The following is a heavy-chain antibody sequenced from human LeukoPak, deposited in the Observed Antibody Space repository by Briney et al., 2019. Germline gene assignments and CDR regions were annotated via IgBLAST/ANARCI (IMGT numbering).Heavy chain of an antibody. J-gene: IGHJ4*02. V-gene: IGHV5-51*01. D-gene: IGHD6-19*01. CDR2: IYPGDSDT. CDR1: GYSFTSFW. CDR3: ARHSSGWYRDFDY. Sequence: GESLEISCKGSGYSFTSFWIGWVRQMPGKGPEWMGIIYPGDSDTRYSPSFQGQVTISADKSISTAYLQWSSLKASDTAMYYCARHSSGWYRDFDYWGQGTLVTVSS.